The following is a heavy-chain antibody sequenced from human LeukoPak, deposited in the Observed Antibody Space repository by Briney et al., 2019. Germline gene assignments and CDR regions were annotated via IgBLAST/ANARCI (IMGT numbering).Heavy chain of an antibody. D-gene: IGHD1-1*01. V-gene: IGHV1-69*04. CDR1: GGTFSSYA. J-gene: IGHJ3*02. CDR2: IIPILGIA. CDR3: ARARRGNAFDI. Sequence: SVKVSCKASGGTFSSYAISWVRQAPGQGLEWMGRIIPILGIANYAQKFQGRVTITADKSTSTAYMELSSLRAEDTAVYYCARARRGNAFDIWGQGTMVTVSS.